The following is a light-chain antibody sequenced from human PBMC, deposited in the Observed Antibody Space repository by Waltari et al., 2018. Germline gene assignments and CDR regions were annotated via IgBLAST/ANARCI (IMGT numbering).Light chain of an antibody. CDR3: QKYNSAPRT. CDR1: QGIGNY. J-gene: IGKJ1*01. V-gene: IGKV1-27*01. Sequence: DIQMTQSPSSLSASVGDRVTLTCRASQGIGNYLVWYQQKPGKVPKLLIYAAFTLQSGVPSRFSGSGSGTDFILTISSQQPEDVATYYCQKYNSAPRTFRQGTKVEIK. CDR2: AAF.